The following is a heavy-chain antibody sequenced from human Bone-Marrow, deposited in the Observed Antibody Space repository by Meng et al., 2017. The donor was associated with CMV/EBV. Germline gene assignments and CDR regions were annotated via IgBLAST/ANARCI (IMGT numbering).Heavy chain of an antibody. CDR3: ARGGHCSAGSCYPKDVFDI. V-gene: IGHV1-69*05. CDR2: IIPMYGTS. CDR1: GGTFNSYS. D-gene: IGHD2-15*01. J-gene: IGHJ3*02. Sequence: SVKVSCKASGGTFNSYSISWVRQAPGQGLEWMGGIIPMYGTSNYAQKFQDRVKITTDESTITAYIELSSLRSEDTAVYFCARGGHCSAGSCYPKDVFDIWGQGTTVTVSS.